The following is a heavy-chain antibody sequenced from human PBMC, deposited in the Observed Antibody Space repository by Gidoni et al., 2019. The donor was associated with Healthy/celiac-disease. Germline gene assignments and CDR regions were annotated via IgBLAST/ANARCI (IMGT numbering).Heavy chain of an antibody. CDR2: INPNSGGT. J-gene: IGHJ6*02. CDR3: ARSFEGGESAYYYYAMDV. Sequence: QVHLVQSGAEVRKPGASVKVPCKASGYTITGSYIPWVRQAPGQGLEWMGWINPNSGGTNYAQKFQGRVTMTRDTSIITAYMELTRLTSDDTALYYCARSFEGGESAYYYYAMDVWGQGTTVTVSS. D-gene: IGHD3-16*01. CDR1: GYTITGSY. V-gene: IGHV1-2*02.